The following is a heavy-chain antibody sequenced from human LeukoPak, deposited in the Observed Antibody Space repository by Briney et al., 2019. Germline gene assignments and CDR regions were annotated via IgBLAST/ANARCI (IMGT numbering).Heavy chain of an antibody. J-gene: IGHJ5*01. CDR2: IGGGPGNT. Sequence: GGSLRLSCAASGFSFSSYAMSWVRQAPGKGLEWVSVIGGGPGNTYYTDSVKGRFTISRDNGKNTIYLQMNNLRVDDTAIYYCARAATYFYGSVTYDWFESWGQGTLVTVSS. CDR1: GFSFSSYA. V-gene: IGHV3-23*01. D-gene: IGHD3-10*01. CDR3: ARAATYFYGSVTYDWFES.